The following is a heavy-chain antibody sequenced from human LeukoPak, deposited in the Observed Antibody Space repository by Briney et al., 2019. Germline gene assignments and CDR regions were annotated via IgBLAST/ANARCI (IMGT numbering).Heavy chain of an antibody. CDR2: ASYDGINK. CDR3: ARGYSYGDFDY. CDR1: GFGITNYG. Sequence: PGRSLRLSCASSGFGITNYGIHWVRQAPGKGLEWVAVASYDGINKYYADSVRGRFTVSRDNSANTVFLQMNSLRADDTAVYYCARGYSYGDFDYWGQGTLVTVSS. J-gene: IGHJ4*02. V-gene: IGHV3-30*03. D-gene: IGHD5-18*01.